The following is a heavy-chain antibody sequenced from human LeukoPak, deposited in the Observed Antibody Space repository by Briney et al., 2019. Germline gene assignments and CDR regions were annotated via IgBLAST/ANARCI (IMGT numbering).Heavy chain of an antibody. Sequence: PSETLSLTCAVYGGSFSGYYWSWIRQPPGKGLEWIGYIYYSGSTNYNPSLKSRVTISVDTSKNQFSLKLSSVTAADTAVYYCASLYYYDSSGYYHFDYWGQGTLVTVSS. CDR1: GGSFSGYY. D-gene: IGHD3-22*01. CDR2: IYYSGST. J-gene: IGHJ4*02. V-gene: IGHV4-59*01. CDR3: ASLYYYDSSGYYHFDY.